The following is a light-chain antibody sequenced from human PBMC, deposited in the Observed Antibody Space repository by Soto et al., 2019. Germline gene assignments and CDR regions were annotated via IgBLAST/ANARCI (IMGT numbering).Light chain of an antibody. CDR1: SSDVGAYTY. Sequence: QSALTQPASVSGSPGQSITISCPGTSSDVGAYTYVSWYQQHPGKAPKLMIFEVSDRPSGVSNRFSGSKSGNTASLTISGLQAEDEADYYCSSYTTSNTLVFGGGTQLTVL. J-gene: IGLJ2*01. CDR3: SSYTTSNTLV. CDR2: EVS. V-gene: IGLV2-14*01.